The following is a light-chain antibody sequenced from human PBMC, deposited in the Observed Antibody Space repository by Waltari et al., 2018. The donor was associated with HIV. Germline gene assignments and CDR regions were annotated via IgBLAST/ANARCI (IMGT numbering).Light chain of an antibody. J-gene: IGKJ5*01. Sequence: ETVLTKSPGTLSLSPGERVTLSCRASQSVSSGYLAWYQHKPGQAPRHLIYRASSRATGIPDRFSGSGSGTDFTLTISRLEPEDFAVYYCQQYGSSPITFGQGIRLEIK. CDR3: QQYGSSPIT. CDR1: QSVSSGY. CDR2: RAS. V-gene: IGKV3-20*01.